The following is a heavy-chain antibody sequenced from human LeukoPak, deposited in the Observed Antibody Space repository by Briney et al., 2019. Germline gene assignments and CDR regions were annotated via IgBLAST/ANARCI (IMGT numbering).Heavy chain of an antibody. CDR2: ISGGSSFT. J-gene: IGHJ4*02. D-gene: IGHD5-12*01. CDR1: GFSFSSCS. V-gene: IGHV3-21*04. CDR3: AKEVATGIDY. Sequence: GGSLRLSCAASGFSFSSCSMNWVRQAPGKGQEWVSYISGGSSFTYYVDSVKGRFTISRDNAKNSLYLQMNSLRAEDTAVYYCAKEVATGIDYWGQGTLVTVSS.